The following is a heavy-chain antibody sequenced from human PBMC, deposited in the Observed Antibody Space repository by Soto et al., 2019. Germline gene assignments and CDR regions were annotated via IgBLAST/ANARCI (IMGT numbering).Heavy chain of an antibody. CDR3: AREVTTTEDWFDP. J-gene: IGHJ5*02. CDR2: MNPNSGNT. Sequence: ASVKVSCKASGYTFTSYDINWVRQATGQGLEWMGWMNPNSGNTGYAQKFQGRVTMTRNTSISTAYMELSSLRSEDTAVYYCAREVTTTEDWFDPRGEGTLVTVSS. CDR1: GYTFTSYD. D-gene: IGHD4-4*01. V-gene: IGHV1-8*01.